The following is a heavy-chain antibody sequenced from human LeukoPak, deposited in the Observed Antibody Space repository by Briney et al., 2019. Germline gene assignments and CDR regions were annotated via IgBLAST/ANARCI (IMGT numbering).Heavy chain of an antibody. CDR3: ARQRGASGTINWLDP. CDR1: GSPSTTSL. CDR2: IYPDDSDT. J-gene: IGHJ5*02. V-gene: IGHV5-51*01. Sequence: GASLKISSGPLGSPSTTSLTGGVGQTPGTGLGWGGAIYPDDSDTRYSPSFQGQVRNSADKSARTAYLRWASLKASDTATYYCARQRGASGTINWLDPWGQGTLVTVSS. D-gene: IGHD3-10*01.